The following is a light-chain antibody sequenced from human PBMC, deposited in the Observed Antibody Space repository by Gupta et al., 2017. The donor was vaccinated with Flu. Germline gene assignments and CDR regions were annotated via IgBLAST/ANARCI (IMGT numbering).Light chain of an antibody. CDR3: ETWGSATYV. V-gene: IGLV4-60*03. Sequence: QPVLTQSSSASASLGSSVKLTCTLSNGHNTDIIAWHQQRPGKAPRFLMKVEDSGAYTKGSGVPDRFSGSTSGADRYLTISNVQSEDEGDYYCETWGSATYVFGAGTKVTVL. CDR1: NGHNTDI. J-gene: IGLJ1*01. CDR2: VEDSGAY.